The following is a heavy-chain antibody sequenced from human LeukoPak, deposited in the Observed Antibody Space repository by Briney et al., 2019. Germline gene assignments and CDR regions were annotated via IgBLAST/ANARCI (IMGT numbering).Heavy chain of an antibody. V-gene: IGHV3-30*04. CDR1: GFTFSSYA. CDR2: ISYDGSNK. Sequence: GGSLRLSCAASGFTFSSYAMHWVRQAPGKGLEWVAVISYDGSNKYYADSVKGRFTISRDNSKNTLYLQMNSLRAEDTAVYYCARVFEKEGGYYYGMDVWGKGTTVTVSS. D-gene: IGHD3-3*01. J-gene: IGHJ6*04. CDR3: ARVFEKEGGYYYGMDV.